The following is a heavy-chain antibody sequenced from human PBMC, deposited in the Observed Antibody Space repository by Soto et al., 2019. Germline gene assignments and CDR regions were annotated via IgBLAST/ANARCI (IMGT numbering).Heavy chain of an antibody. J-gene: IGHJ4*02. D-gene: IGHD2-2*01. CDR2: INHSGST. CDR3: ARVLYCSSTSCDDY. V-gene: IGHV4-34*01. CDR1: GGSFSGYY. Sequence: QVQLQQWGAGLLKPSETLSLTCAVYGGSFSGYYWSWIRQPPGKGLEWIGEINHSGSTNYNPSLKSRVTISVDTSKNQFSLKLSSVTAADTAVYYCARVLYCSSTSCDDYWGQGTLVTVSS.